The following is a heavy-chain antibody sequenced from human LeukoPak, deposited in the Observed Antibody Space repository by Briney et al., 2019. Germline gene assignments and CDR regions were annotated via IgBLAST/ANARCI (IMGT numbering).Heavy chain of an antibody. J-gene: IGHJ3*02. V-gene: IGHV1-8*01. CDR3: AIARRDQDAFDI. CDR1: GYTFTSYD. Sequence: ASVKVSCNASGYTFTSYDINWVRQATGQGLEWMGWMNPNSGNTGYAQKFQGRVIMTRNTSISTAYMELSSLRSEDTAVYYCAIARRDQDAFDIWGQGTMVTVSS. CDR2: MNPNSGNT.